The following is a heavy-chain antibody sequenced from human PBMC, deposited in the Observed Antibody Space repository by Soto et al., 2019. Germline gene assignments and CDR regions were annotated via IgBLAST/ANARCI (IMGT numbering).Heavy chain of an antibody. J-gene: IGHJ4*02. CDR2: ISAYNGNT. D-gene: IGHD3-22*01. Sequence: ASVKVSCKASGYTFTSYGISWVRQAPGQGLEWMGWISAYNGNTNYAQKLQGRVTMTTDTSTSTAYMELRSLRSDDTAVYYCARGLDYYDGSVIDDYWGQGTLVTVSS. V-gene: IGHV1-18*01. CDR1: GYTFTSYG. CDR3: ARGLDYYDGSVIDDY.